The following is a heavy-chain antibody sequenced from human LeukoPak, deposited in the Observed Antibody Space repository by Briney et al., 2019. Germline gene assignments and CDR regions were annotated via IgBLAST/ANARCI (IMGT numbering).Heavy chain of an antibody. CDR2: MIPIFGTA. CDR3: ARQRGGQYEDGFDI. V-gene: IGHV1-69*13. CDR1: GYTFTSHG. D-gene: IGHD2-8*01. J-gene: IGHJ3*02. Sequence: SVKVSCKASGYTFTSHGISWVRQAPGQGLEWMGGMIPIFGTANYAQKFQGRVTITAEESTSTAYMELSSLKYEDTAVYYCARQRGGQYEDGFDIWGQRTMVTVSS.